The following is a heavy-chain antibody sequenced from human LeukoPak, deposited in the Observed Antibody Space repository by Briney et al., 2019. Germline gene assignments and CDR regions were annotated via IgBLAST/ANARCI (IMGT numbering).Heavy chain of an antibody. CDR2: IFGSGGSP. V-gene: IGHV3-23*01. CDR1: GFTFGSFA. Sequence: PGGSLRLSCEASGFTFGSFAMYWVRQAPGKGLDWIAGIFGSGGSPHYADSVKGRFTISRDNSKNTVYLQINSLRAEDTAVYYCARDRGFGQADVWGKGTTVTVSS. J-gene: IGHJ6*04. CDR3: ARDRGFGQADV. D-gene: IGHD3-10*01.